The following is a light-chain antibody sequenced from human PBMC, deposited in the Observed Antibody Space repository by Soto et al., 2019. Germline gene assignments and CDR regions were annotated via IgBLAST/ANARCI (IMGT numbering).Light chain of an antibody. Sequence: QAVVTQNPSLTVSPGVTVTLTCDSSPGPVTSTHYPYWFQQKPGQAPRTLIYDTSNRHSWTPARFSGSLLGGKAALTLSGSLPEDEAEYHCLLSYSGDVVFGGGTKVTVL. CDR1: PGPVTSTHY. CDR2: DTS. J-gene: IGLJ3*02. V-gene: IGLV7-46*01. CDR3: LLSYSGDVV.